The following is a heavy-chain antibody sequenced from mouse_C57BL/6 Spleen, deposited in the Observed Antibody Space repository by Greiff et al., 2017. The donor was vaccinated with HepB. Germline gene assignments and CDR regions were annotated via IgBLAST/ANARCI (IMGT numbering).Heavy chain of an antibody. Sequence: EVKLMESEGGLVQPGSSMKLSCTASGFTFSDYYMAWVRQVPEKGLEWVANINYDGSSTYYLDSLKSRFIISRDNAKNILYLQMSSLKSEDTATYYCARGRYGSSYYAMDYWGQGTSVTVSS. CDR1: GFTFSDYY. D-gene: IGHD1-1*01. V-gene: IGHV5-16*01. J-gene: IGHJ4*01. CDR3: ARGRYGSSYYAMDY. CDR2: INYDGSST.